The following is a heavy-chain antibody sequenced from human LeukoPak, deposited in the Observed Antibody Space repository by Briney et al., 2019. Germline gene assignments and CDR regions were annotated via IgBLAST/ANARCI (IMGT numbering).Heavy chain of an antibody. CDR3: ARKKQGVPFDI. CDR2: INPSGGST. V-gene: IGHV1-46*01. Sequence: ASVTVSCKVSGYTLTELSMHWVRQAPGQGLEWMGIINPSGGSTSYAQKFQGRVTMTRDTSTSTVYMELSSLRSEDTAVYYCARKKQGVPFDIWGQGTMVTVSS. D-gene: IGHD3-10*01. J-gene: IGHJ3*02. CDR1: GYTLTELS.